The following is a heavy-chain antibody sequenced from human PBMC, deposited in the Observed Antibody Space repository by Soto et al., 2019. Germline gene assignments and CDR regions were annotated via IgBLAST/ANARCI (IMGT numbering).Heavy chain of an antibody. CDR2: ISTDGSIT. V-gene: IGHV3-74*01. J-gene: IGHJ4*02. CDR3: ARNIDGVDY. CDR1: GFTFSTYC. Sequence: EVQLVESGGGLVQPGGSLRLSCAASGFTFSTYCMHWLRQVPGKGLMWVSRISTDGSITAYADSVKGRFTVCRDNAKNTLSLEMSSLRANDTAVYYCARNIDGVDYWGQGTMVTVSS.